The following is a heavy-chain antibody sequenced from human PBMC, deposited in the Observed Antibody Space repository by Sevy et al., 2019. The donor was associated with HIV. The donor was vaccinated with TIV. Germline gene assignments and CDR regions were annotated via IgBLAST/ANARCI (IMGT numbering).Heavy chain of an antibody. D-gene: IGHD6-13*01. CDR3: ARSAAGHEYYYGLDV. CDR2: VYYNGHT. CDR1: GGSIVSSSYY. V-gene: IGHV4-39*01. J-gene: IGHJ6*02. Sequence: SETLSLTCSVSGGSIVSSSYYWNWIRQPPGKGLEWIGSVYYNGHTYYNPSLKSRLTISIDTSKNQFYLTLSSVTAADTSIYYCARSAAGHEYYYGLDVWGQGATVTVSS.